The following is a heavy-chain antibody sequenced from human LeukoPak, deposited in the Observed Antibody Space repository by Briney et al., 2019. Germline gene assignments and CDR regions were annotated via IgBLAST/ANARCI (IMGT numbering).Heavy chain of an antibody. J-gene: IGHJ4*02. D-gene: IGHD2-2*01. CDR1: GGSISSSSYY. CDR2: IYYSGST. Sequence: SETLSLTCTVSGGSISSSSYYWGWIRQPPGKGLEWIGSIYYSGSTYYNPSLKSRVTISVDTSKNQFSLKLSSVTAADTAVCYCARVPGVVGSFDYWGQGTLVTVSS. V-gene: IGHV4-39*07. CDR3: ARVPGVVGSFDY.